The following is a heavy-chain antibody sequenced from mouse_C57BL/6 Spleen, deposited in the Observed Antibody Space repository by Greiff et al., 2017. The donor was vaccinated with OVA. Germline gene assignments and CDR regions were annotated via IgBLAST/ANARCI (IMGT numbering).Heavy chain of an antibody. J-gene: IGHJ2*01. CDR3: ARWGMSNSYYCDY. V-gene: IGHV1-53*01. D-gene: IGHD2-5*01. CDR1: GYTFTSYW. Sequence: QVQLKQPGTELVKPGASVKLSCKASGYTFTSYWMHWVKQRPGQGLEWIGNINPSNGGTNYNEKFKSKATLTVDKSSSTAYMQLSSLTSEDSAVYYCARWGMSNSYYCDYWGQGTTLTVSS. CDR2: INPSNGGT.